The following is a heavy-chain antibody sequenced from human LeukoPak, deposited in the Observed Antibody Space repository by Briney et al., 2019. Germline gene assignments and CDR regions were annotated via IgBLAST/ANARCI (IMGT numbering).Heavy chain of an antibody. CDR1: GFTFSSYS. CDR3: ARVRITMVRGVITDY. D-gene: IGHD3-10*01. Sequence: GGSLRLSCAASGFTFSSYSMSWVRQAPGKGLEWVSSISSSSSYIYYADSVKGRFTISRDNAKNSLYLQMNSLRAEDTAVYYCARVRITMVRGVITDYWGQGTLVTVSS. V-gene: IGHV3-21*01. CDR2: ISSSSSYI. J-gene: IGHJ4*02.